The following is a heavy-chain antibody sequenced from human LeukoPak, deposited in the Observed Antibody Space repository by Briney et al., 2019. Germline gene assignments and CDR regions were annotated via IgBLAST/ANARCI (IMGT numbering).Heavy chain of an antibody. CDR3: ARGPIAAAEGNWFDP. V-gene: IGHV4-39*07. CDR1: GGSISSSSYY. Sequence: PSETLSLTCTVAGGSISSSSYYWGWIRQPPGKGLEGIGSIYYSGSTYYNPSLKSRVTISVDTSKNQFSLKLSSVTAADTAVYYCARGPIAAAEGNWFDPWGQGTLVTVSS. J-gene: IGHJ5*02. D-gene: IGHD6-13*01. CDR2: IYYSGST.